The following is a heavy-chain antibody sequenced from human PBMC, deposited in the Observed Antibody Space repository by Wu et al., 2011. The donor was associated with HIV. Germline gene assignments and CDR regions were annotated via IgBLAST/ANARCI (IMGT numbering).Heavy chain of an antibody. Sequence: QVQLVQSGAEVKKPGASVKVSCKASGYTFTAYYMHWVRQAPGQGLEWMGWINPNSGGTNYAQKFQGRVTMTRDTSITTAYMELSRLRSDDTAVYYCARDPYSSSFYYYYFMDVWGKGTTVTVSS. CDR1: GYTFTAYY. CDR3: ARDPYSSSFYYYYFMDV. D-gene: IGHD6-6*01. J-gene: IGHJ6*03. V-gene: IGHV1-2*02. CDR2: INPNSGGT.